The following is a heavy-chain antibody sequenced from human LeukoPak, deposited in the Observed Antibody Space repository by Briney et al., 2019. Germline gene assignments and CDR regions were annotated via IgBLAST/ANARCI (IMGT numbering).Heavy chain of an antibody. CDR2: IKQDRSEK. J-gene: IGHJ4*02. Sequence: GGSLRLSCAASGFPLSSYAMSWVRQAPGKGLELVANIKQDRSEKYYVDSVKGRFTISRDNAKNSLYLQMNSLRAEDTAVYYCARLREIPVFGVVTKSTSYFDYWGQGTLVTVSS. D-gene: IGHD3-3*01. V-gene: IGHV3-7*01. CDR1: GFPLSSYA. CDR3: ARLREIPVFGVVTKSTSYFDY.